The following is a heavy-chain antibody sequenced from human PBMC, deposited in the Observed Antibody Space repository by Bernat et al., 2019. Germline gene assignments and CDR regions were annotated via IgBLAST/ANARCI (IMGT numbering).Heavy chain of an antibody. J-gene: IGHJ4*02. D-gene: IGHD1-26*01. Sequence: QVQLVESGGGVVQPGRSLRLSCAASGFTFSSYGMHWVRQAPGKGLEWVAGISYDGSNKYYADSVKGRFTISRDNSKNTLYLQMNSLRAEDTAVYYCGSGSYFFPFDSWGQGTLVTVSS. CDR2: ISYDGSNK. CDR1: GFTFSSYG. CDR3: GSGSYFFPFDS. V-gene: IGHV3-30*03.